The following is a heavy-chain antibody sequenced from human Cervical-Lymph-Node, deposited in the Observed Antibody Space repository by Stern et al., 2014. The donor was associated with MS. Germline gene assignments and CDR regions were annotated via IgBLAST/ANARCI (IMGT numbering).Heavy chain of an antibody. CDR2: ITFDGSNE. V-gene: IGHV3-30*04. J-gene: IGHJ3*02. CDR1: GFTFSNFA. Sequence: QVQLVQSGGGVVQPGRSLRLSCAASGFTFSNFAMHWVRQAPGKGLEWVSTITFDGSNEYYTDSVQGRFPISRVTSKNTLYLQMNTPRPEDTAVYYCASGAPNEFGPFDIWGQGAMVTVSS. CDR3: ASGAPNEFGPFDI. D-gene: IGHD3-16*01.